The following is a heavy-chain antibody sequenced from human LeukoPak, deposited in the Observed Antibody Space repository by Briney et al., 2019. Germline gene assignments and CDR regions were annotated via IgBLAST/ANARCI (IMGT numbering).Heavy chain of an antibody. Sequence: GGSLRLSCAASGFTFSSYSMSWVRQAPGKGLEWVSAISGSGGSTYYADSVKGRFTISRDNSKNTLYLQMNSLRAEDTAVYYCANLYNWNDEIDYWGQGTLVTVSS. CDR1: GFTFSSYS. D-gene: IGHD1-1*01. CDR2: ISGSGGST. J-gene: IGHJ4*02. CDR3: ANLYNWNDEIDY. V-gene: IGHV3-23*01.